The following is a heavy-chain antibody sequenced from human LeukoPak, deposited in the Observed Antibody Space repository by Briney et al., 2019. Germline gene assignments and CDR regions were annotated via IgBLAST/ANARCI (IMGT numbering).Heavy chain of an antibody. Sequence: GGSLRLSCAASGFTFGIYWMSWVRQAPGKGLEWVANIKEDGSDQNYVDSVKGRFTISRDNAKNSLFLQMNSLRVEDTAVYYCATNKRADIWGQGTKVSVSS. CDR3: ATNKRADI. J-gene: IGHJ3*02. CDR2: IKEDGSDQ. CDR1: GFTFGIYW. V-gene: IGHV3-7*01. D-gene: IGHD1/OR15-1a*01.